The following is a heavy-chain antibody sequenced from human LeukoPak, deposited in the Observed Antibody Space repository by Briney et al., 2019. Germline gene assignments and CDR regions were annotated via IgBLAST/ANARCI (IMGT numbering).Heavy chain of an antibody. CDR1: GGSISSGGYY. V-gene: IGHV4-31*03. CDR2: IYYSGST. D-gene: IGHD3-3*01. J-gene: IGHJ6*03. Sequence: SKTLSLTCTVSGGSISSGGYYWSWIRQHPGKGLEWIGYIYYSGSTYYNPSLKSRVTISVDTSKNQFSLKLSSVTAADTAVYYYARVGGLRFYYYMDVWGKGTTVTVSS. CDR3: ARVGGLRFYYYMDV.